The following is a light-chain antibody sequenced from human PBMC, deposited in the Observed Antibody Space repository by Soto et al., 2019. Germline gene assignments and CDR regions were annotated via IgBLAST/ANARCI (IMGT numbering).Light chain of an antibody. CDR3: SSYTSSSTPVV. Sequence: QSALTQPASVSGSPGQSITISCTGTSSDVGRYNYVSWYQVHPGNAPTLMIYDVSNRPSGVSNRFSGSKSGNTASLTISGLQAEDEADYYCSSYTSSSTPVVFGGGTKLTVL. V-gene: IGLV2-14*01. J-gene: IGLJ2*01. CDR1: SSDVGRYNY. CDR2: DVS.